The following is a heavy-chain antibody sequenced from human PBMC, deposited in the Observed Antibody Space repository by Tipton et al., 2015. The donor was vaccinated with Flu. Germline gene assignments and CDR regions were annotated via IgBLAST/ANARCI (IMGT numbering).Heavy chain of an antibody. J-gene: IGHJ4*02. CDR2: IYTSGST. D-gene: IGHD1-26*01. Sequence: TLSLTCTVSGGSISSYYWSWIRQPAGKGLEWIGRIYTSGSTNYNPSLKSRVTMSVDTSKNQFSLKLSSVTAADTAVYYCARLPQTELYQDRDYWGQGTLVTVSS. V-gene: IGHV4-4*07. CDR3: ARLPQTELYQDRDY. CDR1: GGSISSYY.